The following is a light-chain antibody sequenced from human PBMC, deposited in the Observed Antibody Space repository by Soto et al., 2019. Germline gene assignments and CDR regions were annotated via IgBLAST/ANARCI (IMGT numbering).Light chain of an antibody. CDR2: EGT. CDR3: SSYTNINTRACV. V-gene: IGLV2-14*01. Sequence: QSALTQPASVSGSPGQSITISCTGTSGDIGSYNRVSWDQQHPGKAPKLIIYEGTDRPSGVSNRFSGSKSGNTASLTISGLQAEDEAEYYCSSYTNINTRACVFGTGTKVTVL. J-gene: IGLJ1*01. CDR1: SGDIGSYNR.